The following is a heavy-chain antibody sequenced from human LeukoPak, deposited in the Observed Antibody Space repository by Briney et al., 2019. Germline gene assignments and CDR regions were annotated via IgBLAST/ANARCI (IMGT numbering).Heavy chain of an antibody. CDR2: INTDGSST. D-gene: IGHD3-3*01. CDR1: GFTFSIYW. CDR3: ARGGGITIFGVVPDYYYYYMDV. Sequence: GGSLRLSCAASGFTFSIYWMHWVRQAPGKGLVWVSRINTDGSSTSYADSVKGRFTISRNNAKNTLYLQMNSLRAEDTAVYYCARGGGITIFGVVPDYYYYYMDVWGKGTTVTVSS. J-gene: IGHJ6*03. V-gene: IGHV3-74*01.